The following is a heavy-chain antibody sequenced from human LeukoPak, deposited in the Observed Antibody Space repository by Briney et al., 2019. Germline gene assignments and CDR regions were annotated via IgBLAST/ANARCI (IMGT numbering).Heavy chain of an antibody. CDR3: EAYGSV. CDR1: GLIFSNYW. Sequence: AGGSLRLSCAASGLIFSNYWMTWVRQAPGKGLEWVANIKEDGSETYYVDSVKGRFTISRDNDKNTLYLQMNSLRAEDTAVYYCEAYGSVWGQGTLVIVSS. V-gene: IGHV3-7*03. CDR2: IKEDGSET. J-gene: IGHJ4*02. D-gene: IGHD3-10*01.